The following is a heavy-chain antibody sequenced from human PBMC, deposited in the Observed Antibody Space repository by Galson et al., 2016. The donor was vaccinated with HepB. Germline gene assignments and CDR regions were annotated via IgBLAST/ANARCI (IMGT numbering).Heavy chain of an antibody. Sequence: SLRLSCAASGFTFSSYGMNWVRQAPGKGLEWVSGISGSGGTTYYADSVKGRFTISRDNSKNTLYLQMNSLTAEDTAVYYCAKAPKRPLERLSPRYYYCVMDGWRQGTTVTVSS. D-gene: IGHD3-3*01. CDR2: ISGSGGTT. CDR1: GFTFSSYG. J-gene: IGHJ6*02. V-gene: IGHV3-23*01. CDR3: AKAPKRPLERLSPRYYYCVMDG.